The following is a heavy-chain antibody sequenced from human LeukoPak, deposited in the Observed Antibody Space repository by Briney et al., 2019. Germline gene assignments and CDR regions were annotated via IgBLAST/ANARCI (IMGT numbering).Heavy chain of an antibody. CDR3: ARGDSGFDY. CDR2: ISRSSSGI. J-gene: IGHJ4*02. Sequence: GGSLRLSCAASGFTFSDYFMNWVRQAPGKGLEWISYISRSSSGISYADSVKGRFTISRDNAKNSLYLQMNSLRAEDTAVYYCARGDSGFDYWGQGALVTVSS. V-gene: IGHV3-48*01. D-gene: IGHD6-19*01. CDR1: GFTFSDYF.